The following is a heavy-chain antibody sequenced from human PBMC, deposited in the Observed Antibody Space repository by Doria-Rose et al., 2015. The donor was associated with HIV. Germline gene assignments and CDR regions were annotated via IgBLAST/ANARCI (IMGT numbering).Heavy chain of an antibody. Sequence: QVTLKESGPVLVKPTETLTLTCTVSGVSLSSPGMGVSWIRQPPGKALEWLANIFSDDERSYKTYLNSRPTISRGTSKSQVVLTMTDMDPVDTATYYCARIKSSRWYHKYYFDFWGQGTLVIVSA. CDR1: GVSLSSPGMG. V-gene: IGHV2-26*01. D-gene: IGHD6-13*01. CDR2: IFSDDER. CDR3: ARIKSSRWYHKYYFDF. J-gene: IGHJ4*02.